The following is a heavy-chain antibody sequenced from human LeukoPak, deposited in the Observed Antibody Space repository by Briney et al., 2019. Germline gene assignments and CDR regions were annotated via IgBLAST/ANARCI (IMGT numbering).Heavy chain of an antibody. CDR2: TRNKANSYTT. Sequence: GGSLRLSCAASGFTFSDHYMDWVRQAPGKGLEWVGRTRNKANSYTTEYAASVKGRFTISRDDSKNSLYLQINSLKTEDTAVYYCARGSDDSSGYHFDYWGQGTLVTVSS. CDR1: GFTFSDHY. V-gene: IGHV3-72*01. CDR3: ARGSDDSSGYHFDY. D-gene: IGHD3-22*01. J-gene: IGHJ4*02.